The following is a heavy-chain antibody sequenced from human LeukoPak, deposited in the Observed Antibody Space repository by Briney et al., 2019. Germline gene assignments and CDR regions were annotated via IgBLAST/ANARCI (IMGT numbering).Heavy chain of an antibody. CDR2: IYYSGST. V-gene: IGHV4-59*01. J-gene: IGHJ4*02. D-gene: IGHD3-10*01. CDR3: AGEAGSGSYELDY. Sequence: SETLSLTCTVSGGSISSYYWSWIRQPPGKGLEWIGYIYYSGSTNYNPSLKSRVTISVDTSKNQFSLKLSSVTAADTAVYYCAGEAGSGSYELDYWGQGTLVTVSS. CDR1: GGSISSYY.